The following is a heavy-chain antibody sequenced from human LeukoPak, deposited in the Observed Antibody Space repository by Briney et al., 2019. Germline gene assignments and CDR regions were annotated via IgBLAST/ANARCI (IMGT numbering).Heavy chain of an antibody. D-gene: IGHD3-10*01. Sequence: GGSLRLSCAASGFTFDDYGMSWVRQAPGKGLEWVSGINWNGGSTGYADSVKGRVTISRDNAKNSLYLQMNSLRAEDTALYYCARGYGSGEDGDYWGQGTLVTVSS. CDR1: GFTFDDYG. CDR2: INWNGGST. J-gene: IGHJ4*02. V-gene: IGHV3-20*04. CDR3: ARGYGSGEDGDY.